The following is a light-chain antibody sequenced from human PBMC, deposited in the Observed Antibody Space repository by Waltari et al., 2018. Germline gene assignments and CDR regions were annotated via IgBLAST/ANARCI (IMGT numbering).Light chain of an antibody. J-gene: IGKJ1*01. V-gene: IGKV3-11*01. CDR2: SAS. CDR1: QGVSSY. CDR3: QQRSNWPRT. Sequence: EIVLTQSPATLSLSPGERATLSYRASQGVSSYLAWYQQQPGQTPRLLIYSASNRATGIPARFSGSGSGTDFTLTISSLEPEDFAVYYCQQRSNWPRTFGQGTKVEIK.